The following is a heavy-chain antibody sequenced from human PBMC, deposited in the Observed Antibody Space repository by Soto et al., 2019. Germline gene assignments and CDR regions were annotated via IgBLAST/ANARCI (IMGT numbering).Heavy chain of an antibody. J-gene: IGHJ6*02. CDR1: GGSISSYY. CDR2: IYHSGST. D-gene: IGHD3-9*01. CDR3: ARKDFEYYYGMDV. V-gene: IGHV4-59*12. Sequence: PSETLSLTCTVSGGSISSYYWSWIRQPPGKGLEWIGYIYHSGSTNYNPSLKSRVTISVDKSKNQFSLKLSSVTAADTAVYYCARKDFEYYYGMDVWGQGTTVTVSS.